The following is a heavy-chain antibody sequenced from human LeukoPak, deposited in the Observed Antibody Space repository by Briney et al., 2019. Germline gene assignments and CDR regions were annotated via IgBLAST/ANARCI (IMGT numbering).Heavy chain of an antibody. Sequence: PGGSLRLSCAASGFTFSSYTMNWVRQPPGKGLEWVSNIGTSSTTIYYADSVKGRFTISRDNSKNTLYLQMNSLRAEDTAVYYCAKDSVVVAAFVDYWGQGTLVTVSS. CDR2: IGTSSTTI. V-gene: IGHV3-48*01. D-gene: IGHD2-15*01. CDR1: GFTFSSYT. CDR3: AKDSVVVAAFVDY. J-gene: IGHJ4*02.